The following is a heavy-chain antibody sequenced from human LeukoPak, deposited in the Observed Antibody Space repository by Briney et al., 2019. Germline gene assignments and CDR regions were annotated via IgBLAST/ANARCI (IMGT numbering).Heavy chain of an antibody. D-gene: IGHD3-22*01. CDR3: ARNGSSYLDAFDI. CDR2: ITAYNGYT. CDR1: GYTFISYG. J-gene: IGHJ3*02. Sequence: ASVKVSCKASGYTFISYGISWVRQAPGQGLAWMGWITAYNGYTNYTQKFQGRVTMTTDASTSTAYMELRSLRSDDTAVYYCARNGSSYLDAFDIWGQGTLVTVSS. V-gene: IGHV1-18*01.